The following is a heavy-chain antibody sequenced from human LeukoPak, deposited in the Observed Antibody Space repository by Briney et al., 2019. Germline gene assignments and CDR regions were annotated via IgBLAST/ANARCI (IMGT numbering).Heavy chain of an antibody. CDR1: EYTLNGYY. J-gene: IGHJ4*02. CDR3: ARVRPYSSGWNFDY. CDR2: INPNSGGT. Sequence: ASVEGFRKGSEYTLNGYYIHLGRQAPGKGPEWVGWINPNSGGTNYAQKFQGRVTITRDTSISTAYMELSRLKSDDTAVYYCARVRPYSSGWNFDYWGQGTLLTVSS. D-gene: IGHD6-19*01. V-gene: IGHV1-2*02.